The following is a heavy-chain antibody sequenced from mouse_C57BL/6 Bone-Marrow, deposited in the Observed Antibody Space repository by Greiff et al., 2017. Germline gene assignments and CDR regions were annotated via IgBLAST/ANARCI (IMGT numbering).Heavy chain of an antibody. J-gene: IGHJ4*01. V-gene: IGHV1-64*01. D-gene: IGHD1-1*01. CDR3: AGKDYYGSSLG. Sequence: VQLQQPGAELVKPGASVKLSCKASGYTFTSYWMHWVRQRPGQGLEWIGMIHPNSGSTNYNEKFKSKATLTVDKSSSTAYMQLSSLTSEDSAVYDCAGKDYYGSSLGWGQGASVTVAS. CDR2: IHPNSGST. CDR1: GYTFTSYW.